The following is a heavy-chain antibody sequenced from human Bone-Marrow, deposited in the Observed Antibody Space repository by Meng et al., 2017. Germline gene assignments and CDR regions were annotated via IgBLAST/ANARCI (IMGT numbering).Heavy chain of an antibody. CDR3: AKVGTGYSSSWYGLDY. J-gene: IGHJ4*02. CDR1: GFTFDDYA. D-gene: IGHD6-13*01. CDR2: ISWNSGSI. V-gene: IGHV3-9*01. Sequence: SLKISCAASGFTFDDYAMHWVRQAPGKGLEWVSGISWNSGSIGYADSVKGRFTISRDNAKNSLYLQMNGLRAEDTALYYCAKVGTGYSSSWYGLDYWGQGTLVTVSS.